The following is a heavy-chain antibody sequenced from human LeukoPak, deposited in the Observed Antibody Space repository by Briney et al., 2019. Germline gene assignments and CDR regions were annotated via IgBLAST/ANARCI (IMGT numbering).Heavy chain of an antibody. D-gene: IGHD3-16*01. V-gene: IGHV6-1*01. J-gene: IGHJ6*02. CDR1: GDSVSSNTAI. Sequence: SQTLSLTCAISGDSVSSNTAIWNWIRQSPPRGLEWLGRAYYRSKWYIEYAASVQSRITVNPDASKNQFSLQLNSVTPEDTAVYYCARGAFGGIRDGMDVWGQGTTVTVSS. CDR3: ARGAFGGIRDGMDV. CDR2: AYYRSKWYI.